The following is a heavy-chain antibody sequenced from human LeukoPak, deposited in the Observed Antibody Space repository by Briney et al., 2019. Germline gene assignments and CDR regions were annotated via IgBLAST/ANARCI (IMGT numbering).Heavy chain of an antibody. CDR3: ARDRSVVVVAATIGDYYYGMDV. V-gene: IGHV1-69*01. Sequence: VSSVKVSCKASGGTFSSYAISWVRQAPGQGLEWMGGFIPIFGTANYAQEFQGRVTITADESTSTAYMELSSLRSEDTAVYYCARDRSVVVVAATIGDYYYGMDVWGQGTTVTVSS. CDR1: GGTFSSYA. CDR2: FIPIFGTA. D-gene: IGHD2-15*01. J-gene: IGHJ6*02.